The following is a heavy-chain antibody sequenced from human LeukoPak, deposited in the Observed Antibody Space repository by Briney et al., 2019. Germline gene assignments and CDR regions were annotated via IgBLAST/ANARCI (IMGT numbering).Heavy chain of an antibody. CDR2: IIPIFGTA. V-gene: IGHV1-69*01. CDR1: GGTFSSYA. D-gene: IGHD1/OR15-1a*01. Sequence: SVKVSCKASGGTFSSYAISWVRQAPGQGLEWMGGIIPIFGTANYAQKFQGRVTITADESTSTAYMELSSLRSEDTAVYYCWRPPGSGTPTTHYLDYWGQGTLVTVSS. CDR3: WRPPGSGTPTTHYLDY. J-gene: IGHJ4*02.